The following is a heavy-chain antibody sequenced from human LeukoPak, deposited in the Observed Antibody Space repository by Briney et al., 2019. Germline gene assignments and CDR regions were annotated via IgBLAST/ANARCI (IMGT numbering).Heavy chain of an antibody. J-gene: IGHJ6*02. CDR3: ARVGSYYDFWSGYYGMDV. Sequence: PGRSLRLSCAASGFTFSSYAMHWVRQAPGKGLEWVAVISYDGSNKYYADAVKDRFTISRDNSKNTLYLQMNSLRAEDTAVYYCARVGSYYDFWSGYYGMDVWGQGTTVTVSS. CDR2: ISYDGSNK. CDR1: GFTFSSYA. D-gene: IGHD3-3*01. V-gene: IGHV3-30-3*01.